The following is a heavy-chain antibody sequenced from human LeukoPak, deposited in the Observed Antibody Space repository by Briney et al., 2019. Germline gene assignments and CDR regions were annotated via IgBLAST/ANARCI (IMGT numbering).Heavy chain of an antibody. CDR2: IYSGGST. CDR1: GGSISSSSYH. Sequence: SETLSLTCTVSGGSISSSSYHWGWIRQPPGKGLEWIGTIYSGGSTYYNSSLKSRVTISIDTSNNQFFLKLNSVTAADTAVYYCARQRGKMRYFDFVALDYWGRGTLVTVSS. J-gene: IGHJ4*02. D-gene: IGHD3-9*01. CDR3: ARQRGKMRYFDFVALDY. V-gene: IGHV4-39*01.